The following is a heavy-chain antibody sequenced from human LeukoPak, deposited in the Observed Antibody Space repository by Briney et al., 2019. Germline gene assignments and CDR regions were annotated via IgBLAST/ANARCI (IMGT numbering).Heavy chain of an antibody. CDR3: ARGKGSTTFDY. CDR2: INHSGST. V-gene: IGHV4-34*01. CDR1: GGSISSYY. D-gene: IGHD4-17*01. J-gene: IGHJ4*02. Sequence: SETLSLTCTVSGGSISSYYWSWIRQPPGKGLEWIGEINHSGSTNYNPSLESRVTISVDTSKNQFSLKLSSVTAADTAVYYCARGKGSTTFDYWGQGTLVTVSS.